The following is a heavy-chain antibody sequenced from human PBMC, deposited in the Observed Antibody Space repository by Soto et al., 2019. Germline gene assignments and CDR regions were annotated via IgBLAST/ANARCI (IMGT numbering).Heavy chain of an antibody. D-gene: IGHD3-10*01. CDR3: ARSFGTPGSNIDY. Sequence: QVQLHESGPGLVKPSETLSLTCSISGDSINDYYWSWIRQPPGKALEWIGYIYFSGSTQYSPFLSSRVTMSIDTSKKEFSLRLASVTAADTAVYYCARSFGTPGSNIDYWGQGTLVRVSS. CDR2: IYFSGST. V-gene: IGHV4-59*01. CDR1: GDSINDYY. J-gene: IGHJ4*02.